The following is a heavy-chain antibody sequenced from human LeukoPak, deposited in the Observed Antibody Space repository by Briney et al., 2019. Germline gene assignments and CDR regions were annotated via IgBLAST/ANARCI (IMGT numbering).Heavy chain of an antibody. Sequence: GGSLRLSCAASGFTFSSYAMSWVRQAPGKGLEWVSAISGSGGSTYYADSVKGRFTISRDNSKNTLYLQMNSLRAEDTAVYYCARGFIYGDHYFDYWGQGTLVTVSS. D-gene: IGHD4-17*01. CDR1: GFTFSSYA. V-gene: IGHV3-23*01. CDR2: ISGSGGST. J-gene: IGHJ4*02. CDR3: ARGFIYGDHYFDY.